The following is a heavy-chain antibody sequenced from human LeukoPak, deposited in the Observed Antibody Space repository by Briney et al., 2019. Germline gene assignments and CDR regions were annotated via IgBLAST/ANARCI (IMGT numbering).Heavy chain of an antibody. CDR3: ARDRVGTNPNWLDP. J-gene: IGHJ5*02. D-gene: IGHD1/OR15-1a*01. Sequence: ASVKVSCKASGYTFGDYSMHWVRQAPGQGLEWMGWLNPKSGGSNYAQKFQSRVTMTRDTSISTAYMELSRLTSDDTAVYYCARDRVGTNPNWLDPWGQGTLVTVSS. CDR2: LNPKSGGS. V-gene: IGHV1-2*02. CDR1: GYTFGDYS.